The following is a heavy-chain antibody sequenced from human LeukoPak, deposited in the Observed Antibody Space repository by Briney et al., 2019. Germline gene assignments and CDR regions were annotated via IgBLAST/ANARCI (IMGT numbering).Heavy chain of an antibody. CDR3: ARDGYDYVWGSYRSSDTYRGD. CDR2: IKQDGSEK. Sequence: GGSLRLSCAASGFTFSSYWMSWVRQAPGKGLEWVANIKQDGSEKYYVDSVKGRFTISRDNAKNSLYLQMNSLRAEDTAVYYCARDGYDYVWGSYRSSDTYRGDWGQGTLVTVSS. CDR1: GFTFSSYW. V-gene: IGHV3-7*03. D-gene: IGHD3-16*02. J-gene: IGHJ4*02.